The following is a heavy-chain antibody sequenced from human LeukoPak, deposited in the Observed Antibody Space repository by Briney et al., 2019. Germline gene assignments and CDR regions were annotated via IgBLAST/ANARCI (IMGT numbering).Heavy chain of an antibody. CDR1: GGSINTDNYY. D-gene: IGHD3-10*01. Sequence: SETLSLTCTVSGGSINTDNYYWSWIRQSPVKGLEWIGYIHHTGTTYYNPSLRSRVSISVFTSNNQFSLTLISVTAADTAVYYCARNLVPYFGELDPWGRGTLVSVSS. J-gene: IGHJ5*02. CDR2: IHHTGTT. CDR3: ARNLVPYFGELDP. V-gene: IGHV4-31*03.